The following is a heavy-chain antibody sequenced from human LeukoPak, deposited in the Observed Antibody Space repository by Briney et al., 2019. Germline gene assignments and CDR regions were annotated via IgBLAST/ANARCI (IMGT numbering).Heavy chain of an antibody. CDR2: IYYSGST. Sequence: SETLSLTCTVSEGSISSYYWSWIRQPPGKGLEWIGYIYYSGSTNYNPSLKSRVTISVDTSKNQFSLKLSSVTAADTAVYYCARERGYGYGDYWGPGTLVTVSS. CDR3: ARERGYGYGDY. V-gene: IGHV4-59*01. CDR1: EGSISSYY. J-gene: IGHJ4*02. D-gene: IGHD5-18*01.